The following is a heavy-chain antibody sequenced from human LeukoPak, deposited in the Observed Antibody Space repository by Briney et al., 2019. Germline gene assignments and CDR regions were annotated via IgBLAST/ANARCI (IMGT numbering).Heavy chain of an antibody. D-gene: IGHD4-23*01. CDR2: IYYSGST. V-gene: IGHV4-59*01. CDR1: GGSISSYY. Sequence: SETLSLTCTVSGGSISSYYWSWIRQPPGKGLEWIGYIYYSGSTNYNPSLKGRVTISVDTSNNQFSLKLSSVTAADTAVYYCSRDMHYLVTPTTYYYYYMDVWGKGTTVTVSS. CDR3: SRDMHYLVTPTTYYYYYMDV. J-gene: IGHJ6*03.